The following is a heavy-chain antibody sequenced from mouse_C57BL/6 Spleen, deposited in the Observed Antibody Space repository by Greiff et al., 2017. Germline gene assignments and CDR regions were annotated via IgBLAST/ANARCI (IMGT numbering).Heavy chain of an antibody. Sequence: QVQLQQSGPELVKPGASVKISCKASGYAFSSSWMNWVKQRPGKGLEWIGRIYPGDGDTNYNGKFKGKATLTADKSSSTAYMQLSILTSEDSAVYFCARDDYGPDYWGQGTTLTVSS. CDR3: ARDDYGPDY. V-gene: IGHV1-82*01. J-gene: IGHJ2*01. CDR1: GYAFSSSW. D-gene: IGHD2-4*01. CDR2: IYPGDGDT.